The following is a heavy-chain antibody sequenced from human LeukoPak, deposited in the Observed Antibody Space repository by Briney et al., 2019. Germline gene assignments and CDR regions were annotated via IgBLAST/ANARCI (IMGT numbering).Heavy chain of an antibody. CDR2: MSYSGNT. CDR3: AVKVAATGFY. D-gene: IGHD6-13*01. V-gene: IGHV4-31*11. CDR1: GGSISSGGYY. J-gene: IGHJ4*02. Sequence: PSETLSLTCAVPGGSISSGGYYWSWIRQHPGTGLEWIGYMSYSGNTYYNASLKSRVTISLDTSKNQFSLKLSSVTVADTAVYYCAVKVAATGFYGGQGTLVTVSS.